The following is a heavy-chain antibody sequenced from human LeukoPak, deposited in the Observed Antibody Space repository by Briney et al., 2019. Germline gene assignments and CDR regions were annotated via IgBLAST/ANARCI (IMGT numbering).Heavy chain of an antibody. CDR1: GYTFTSYG. J-gene: IGHJ4*02. Sequence: ASVKVSCKASGYTFTSYGISCVRQAPGQGLEWMGWISAYNGNTNYAQKLQGRVTMTTDTSTSTAYMELRSLRSDDTAVYYCARWSGYPTRMGGGDYWGQGTLVTVSS. V-gene: IGHV1-18*01. D-gene: IGHD3-3*01. CDR3: ARWSGYPTRMGGGDY. CDR2: ISAYNGNT.